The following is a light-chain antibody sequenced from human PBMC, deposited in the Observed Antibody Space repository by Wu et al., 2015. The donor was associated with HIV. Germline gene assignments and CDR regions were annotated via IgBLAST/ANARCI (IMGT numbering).Light chain of an antibody. CDR3: LQYNDWPGGFT. CDR1: QSLGSN. V-gene: IGKV3-11*01. CDR2: DTF. Sequence: EIVLTQSPATLSLYPGERATLSCRATQSLGSNLAWYQQRRGQAPRLLIQDTFVRAAGVPARFRGTGSETNFTLTITSLEPEDFAVYYCLQYNDWPGGFTFGPGTKVDIK. J-gene: IGKJ3*01.